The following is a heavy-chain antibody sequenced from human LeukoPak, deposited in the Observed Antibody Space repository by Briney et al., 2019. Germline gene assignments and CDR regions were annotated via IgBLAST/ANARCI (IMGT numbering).Heavy chain of an antibody. CDR1: GFTFSNAW. V-gene: IGHV3-15*07. D-gene: IGHD6-19*01. CDR2: IKSKTDGGTT. J-gene: IGHJ4*02. CDR3: TTAGRNIAVAGTGFQFDY. Sequence: PGGSLRLSCAASGFTFSNAWMNWVRQAPGKGLEWVGRIKSKTDGGTTDYAAPVKGRFTISRDDSKNTLYLQMNSLKTEDTAVYYCTTAGRNIAVAGTGFQFDYWGQGTLVTVSS.